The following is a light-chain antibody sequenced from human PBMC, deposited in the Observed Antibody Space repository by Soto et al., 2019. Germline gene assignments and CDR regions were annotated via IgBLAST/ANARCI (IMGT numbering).Light chain of an antibody. V-gene: IGLV1-44*01. CDR2: SDN. CDR3: AAWDDSLSGRV. CDR1: SSNIGRNP. J-gene: IGLJ3*02. Sequence: QSVLTQPPSASGTPGQRVTIFCSGISSNIGRNPVNWYQQLPGAAPKLLIYSDNNRPSGVPDRFSGSKSGTSASLAISGLQSEDEADYYCAAWDDSLSGRVFGGGTKLTVL.